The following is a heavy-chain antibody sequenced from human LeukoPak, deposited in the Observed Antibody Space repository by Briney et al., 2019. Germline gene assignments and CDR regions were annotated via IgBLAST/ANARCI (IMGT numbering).Heavy chain of an antibody. Sequence: PGGSLRLSCAASGFTVSSNYMSWVRQAPGKGLEWVSVIYSGGSTYYADSVKGRFTISRDNSKNTLYLQMNSLRAEDTAVYYCAKDIYSGGWYIDYWGQGTLVTVSS. V-gene: IGHV3-53*01. J-gene: IGHJ4*02. D-gene: IGHD6-19*01. CDR2: IYSGGST. CDR1: GFTVSSNY. CDR3: AKDIYSGGWYIDY.